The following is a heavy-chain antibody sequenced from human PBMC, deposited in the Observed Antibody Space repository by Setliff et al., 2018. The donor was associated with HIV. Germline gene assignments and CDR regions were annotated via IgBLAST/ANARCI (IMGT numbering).Heavy chain of an antibody. J-gene: IGHJ4*02. CDR1: GDSISRSSYY. CDR2: IYHSGIT. CDR3: ARGIAAAEGYFDY. Sequence: SETLSLTCTVSGDSISRSSYYWGWIRQHPGKGLEWIGYIYHSGITYYNPSLKSRVTISLDTSKNQFSLKLSSVTAADTAVYYCARGIAAAEGYFDYWGQGTLVTVSS. V-gene: IGHV4-31*03. D-gene: IGHD6-13*01.